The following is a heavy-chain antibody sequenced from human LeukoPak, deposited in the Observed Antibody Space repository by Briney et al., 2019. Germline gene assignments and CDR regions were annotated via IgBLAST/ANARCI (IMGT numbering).Heavy chain of an antibody. V-gene: IGHV3-53*01. CDR2: IYSGGST. D-gene: IGHD3-22*01. CDR3: QMKYYDSSGYVY. CDR1: GFTVSSNY. J-gene: IGHJ4*02. Sequence: TRGSLRLSCAASGFTVSSNYMSWVRQAPGKGLEWVSVIYSGGSTYYADSVKGRFTISRDNSKNTLYLQMNSLRAEDTAVYYCQMKYYDSSGYVYWGQGTLVTVSS.